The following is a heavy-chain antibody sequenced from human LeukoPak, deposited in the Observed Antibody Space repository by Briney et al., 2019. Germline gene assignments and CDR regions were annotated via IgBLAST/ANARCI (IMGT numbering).Heavy chain of an antibody. Sequence: GVSVKVSCKASGYTFTSYDINWVRQATGQRLEWMGWMNPNSGNTGYAQKLQSRATMTRNTSISTAYMELSSLRSEDTAVYYCARGSPGIFDRDDYYYYGMDVWGQGTTVTVSS. CDR1: GYTFTSYD. J-gene: IGHJ6*02. CDR2: MNPNSGNT. V-gene: IGHV1-8*01. CDR3: ARGSPGIFDRDDYYYYGMDV. D-gene: IGHD6-13*01.